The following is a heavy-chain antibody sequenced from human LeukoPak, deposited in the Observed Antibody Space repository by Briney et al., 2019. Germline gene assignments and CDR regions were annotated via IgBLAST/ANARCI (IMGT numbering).Heavy chain of an antibody. Sequence: SETLSLTCAVYGGSFSGYYWSWIRQPPGKGLEWIGEINYSGSTDYNSSLKSRVFISVDTSKNQFSLKVSSVTAADTAVYYCARSGPARAATIRVVDYWGQGTLVTVSS. J-gene: IGHJ4*02. CDR2: INYSGST. V-gene: IGHV4-34*01. CDR1: GGSFSGYY. D-gene: IGHD5-24*01. CDR3: ARSGPARAATIRVVDY.